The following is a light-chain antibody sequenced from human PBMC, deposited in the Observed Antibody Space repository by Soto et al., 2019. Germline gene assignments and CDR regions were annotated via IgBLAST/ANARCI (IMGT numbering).Light chain of an antibody. J-gene: IGLJ3*02. CDR3: CSYGGSSTLV. CDR1: SSDVGSYNL. Sequence: QSALTQPASVSGSPGQSITISCTGTSSDVGSYNLVSWYQHHPGKAPKVLIYEVSKRPSGVSDHFSGSKSGNTASLTISGLQAEDEADYYCCSYGGSSTLVFGGGTKLNVL. CDR2: EVS. V-gene: IGLV2-23*02.